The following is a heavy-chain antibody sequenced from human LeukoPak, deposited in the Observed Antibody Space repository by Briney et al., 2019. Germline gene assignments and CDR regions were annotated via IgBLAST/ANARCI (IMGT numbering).Heavy chain of an antibody. D-gene: IGHD6-19*01. CDR2: ISDGGSNK. Sequence: QPGRSLRLSCAASGFTFSNYAMHWVRQAPGKGLEWVAVISDGGSNKYYGDSVKGRFTISRDNSKNTVYLQMNSLRAEDTAVYYCAKDRYSSGWYSDFDYWGQGTLVTVSS. CDR1: GFTFSNYA. CDR3: AKDRYSSGWYSDFDY. J-gene: IGHJ4*02. V-gene: IGHV3-30*18.